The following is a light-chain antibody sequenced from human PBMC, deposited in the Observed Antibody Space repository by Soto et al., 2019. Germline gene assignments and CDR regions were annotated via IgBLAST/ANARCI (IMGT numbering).Light chain of an antibody. Sequence: DIQMTQSPSTRSASVGDRVTIACRASQTISSWLAWYQQKPGKAPKLLIYKASTLKSGVPPRFSGSGSGTDFTLAISSLQPEDSATYYCLQYINYPGTFGQGTKVDIK. CDR1: QTISSW. J-gene: IGKJ1*01. CDR2: KAS. V-gene: IGKV1-5*03. CDR3: LQYINYPGT.